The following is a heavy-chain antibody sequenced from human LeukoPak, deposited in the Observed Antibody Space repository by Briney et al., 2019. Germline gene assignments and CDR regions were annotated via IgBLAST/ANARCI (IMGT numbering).Heavy chain of an antibody. V-gene: IGHV4-38-2*01. D-gene: IGHD3-16*01. CDR3: ARGLGEREVDY. Sequence: SETLSLTCAASGYSISSGYYWGWIRQPPGKGLEWIGEINHSGSTNYNPSLKSRVTISVDTSKNQFSLKLSSVTAADTAVYYCARGLGEREVDYWGQGTLVTVSS. J-gene: IGHJ4*02. CDR1: GYSISSGYY. CDR2: INHSGST.